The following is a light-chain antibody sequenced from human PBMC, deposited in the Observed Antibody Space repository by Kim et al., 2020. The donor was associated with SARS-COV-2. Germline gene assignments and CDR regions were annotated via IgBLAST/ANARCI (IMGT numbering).Light chain of an antibody. CDR3: QSADSSDTFWV. CDR1: ALPKQY. CDR2: EDT. J-gene: IGLJ3*02. Sequence: PGQPSRITCSGGALPKQYAYWFQQKPGQAPVVLIYEDTERPSGIPERFSGSTSGTTVTLTISAVQAEDEADYYCQSADSSDTFWVFGGGTQLTVL. V-gene: IGLV3-25*03.